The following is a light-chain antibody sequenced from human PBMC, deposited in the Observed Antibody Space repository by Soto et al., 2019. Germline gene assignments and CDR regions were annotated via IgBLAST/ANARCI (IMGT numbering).Light chain of an antibody. CDR1: QSVSSSY. CDR2: GAC. V-gene: IGKV3-20*01. Sequence: EIVLTSSPATLSLSPGERATLSCRASQSVSSSYLAWYQQKPGQYPRLLIYGACSRATGISDRFSGSGSGTDFTLTISRLDFEDVEVFCCQEYVWSFLLTCGQGIGVDIK. CDR3: QEYVWSFLLT. J-gene: IGKJ1*01.